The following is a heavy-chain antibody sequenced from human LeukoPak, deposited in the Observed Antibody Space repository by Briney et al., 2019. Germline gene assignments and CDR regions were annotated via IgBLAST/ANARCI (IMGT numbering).Heavy chain of an antibody. CDR3: ARHRTGGTYCSSTSCYTPPFDY. V-gene: IGHV4-59*12. Sequence: SETLSLTCTVSGDSITSYYWSWIRQPPGKGLEWIGYIYYSENTKYNPSLKSRVTMSVDTSKNQFSLKLSSVTAADTAVYYCARHRTGGTYCSSTSCYTPPFDYWGQGTLVTVSS. J-gene: IGHJ4*02. CDR1: GDSITSYY. D-gene: IGHD2-2*02. CDR2: IYYSENT.